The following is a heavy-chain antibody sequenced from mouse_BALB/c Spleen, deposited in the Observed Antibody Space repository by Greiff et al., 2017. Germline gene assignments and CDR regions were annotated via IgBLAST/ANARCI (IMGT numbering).Heavy chain of an antibody. J-gene: IGHJ3*01. CDR2: ITHSGET. D-gene: IGHD2-1*01. CDR3: AGDIPYYGNLAWFAY. V-gene: IGHV12-3*02. CDR1: GFPITSGYY. Sequence: QVQLKESGPGLVKPSQSLFLACSITGFPITSGYYWIWIRQSPGKPLEWMGYITHSGETFYNPSLQSPISITRETSKNQFFLQLNSVTTEDTAMYYCAGDIPYYGNLAWFAYWGQGTLVTVSA.